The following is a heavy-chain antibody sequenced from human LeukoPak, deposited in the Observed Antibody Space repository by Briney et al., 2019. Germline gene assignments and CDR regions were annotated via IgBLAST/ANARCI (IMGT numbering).Heavy chain of an antibody. V-gene: IGHV4-34*01. J-gene: IGHJ4*02. CDR2: INHSGGT. CDR3: ARKGTGTELNFDY. D-gene: IGHD1-1*01. CDR1: GGSFSGYY. Sequence: SETLSLTCAVYGGSFSGYYWSWIRQPPGKGLEWIGEINHSGGTNYNPSLKSRVTISVDTSKNQFSLKLSSVTAADTAVYYCARKGTGTELNFDYWGQGTLVTVSS.